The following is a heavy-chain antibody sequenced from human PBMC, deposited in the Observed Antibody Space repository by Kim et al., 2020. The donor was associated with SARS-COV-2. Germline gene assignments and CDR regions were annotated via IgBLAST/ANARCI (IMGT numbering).Heavy chain of an antibody. Sequence: DSVKGRLTISRDNSQETVFLQMNSLGVDDTAVYYCARALAVAGYYFDYWGQGILVTVSS. V-gene: IGHV3-23*02. CDR3: ARALAVAGYYFDY. D-gene: IGHD6-19*01. J-gene: IGHJ4*02.